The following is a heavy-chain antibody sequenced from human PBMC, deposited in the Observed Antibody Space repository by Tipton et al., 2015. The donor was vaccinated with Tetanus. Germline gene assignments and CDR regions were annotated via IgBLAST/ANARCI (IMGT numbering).Heavy chain of an antibody. CDR2: IYTSGST. CDR1: GGSISSYY. CDR3: ARXPDDYXXXGSCYSVL. D-gene: IGHD2-15*01. Sequence: TLSLTCTVSGGSISSYYWSWIRQPAGKGLEWIGRIYTSGSTNYNPSLKSRVTMSVDTSKNQFSLKLSSVTAADTAVYYCARXPDDYXXXGSCYSVLWGRGTLVTVSS. V-gene: IGHV4-4*07. J-gene: IGHJ2*01.